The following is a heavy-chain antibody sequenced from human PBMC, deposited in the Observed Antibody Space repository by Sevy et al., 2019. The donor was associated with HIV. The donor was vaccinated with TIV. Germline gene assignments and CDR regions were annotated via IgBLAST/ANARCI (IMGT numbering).Heavy chain of an antibody. CDR1: GFTFSSYS. CDR3: ARGGPRADIVVVPAARSGFVPDY. D-gene: IGHD2-2*01. CDR2: IISSSSYI. J-gene: IGHJ4*02. Sequence: GGSLRLSCAASGFTFSSYSMNWVRQAPGKGLEWVSSIISSSSYIYYADSVKGRFTISRDNAKNSLYLQMNSLRAEDTAVYYCARGGPRADIVVVPAARSGFVPDYWGQGTLVTVSS. V-gene: IGHV3-21*01.